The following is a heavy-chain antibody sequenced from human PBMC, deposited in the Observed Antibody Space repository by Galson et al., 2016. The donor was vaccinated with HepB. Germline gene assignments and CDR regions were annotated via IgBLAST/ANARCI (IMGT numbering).Heavy chain of an antibody. D-gene: IGHD2-2*01. Sequence: LSLTCTVSGGSLSSGGYYWSWIRQHPEKGLAWIGNIYYSGATYYHPSLKSRVMISVETSKNQFSLNLTSVTAADTAVYYCARWDGFTAADYWGQGALVTVSS. CDR2: IYYSGAT. J-gene: IGHJ4*02. CDR3: ARWDGFTAADY. V-gene: IGHV4-31*03. CDR1: GGSLSSGGYY.